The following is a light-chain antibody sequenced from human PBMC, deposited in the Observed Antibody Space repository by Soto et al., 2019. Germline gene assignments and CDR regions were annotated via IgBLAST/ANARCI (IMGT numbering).Light chain of an antibody. Sequence: DLQMTQSPSSLSASVGDRVTITCRASQGMSHYLAWYQQKPGKVPKLLISTASSLQSGVPSRFSGSGSGTDFTLTISSLQPEDVATYYCQKYNSAPLTVGQGTKVEIK. V-gene: IGKV1-27*01. CDR3: QKYNSAPLT. CDR2: TAS. J-gene: IGKJ1*01. CDR1: QGMSHY.